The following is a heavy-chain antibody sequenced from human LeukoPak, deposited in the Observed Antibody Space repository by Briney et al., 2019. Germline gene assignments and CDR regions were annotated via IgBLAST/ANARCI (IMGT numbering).Heavy chain of an antibody. CDR1: GGSISSYY. CDR2: IYYSGST. V-gene: IGHV4-59*08. Sequence: SETLSLTCTVSGGSISSYYWSWIRQPPGKGLEWIGYIYYSGSTNHNPSLKSRVTISVDTSKNQFSLKLSSVTAADTAVYYCARGLPVAGKSWFDSWGQGTLVTVSS. CDR3: ARGLPVAGKSWFDS. J-gene: IGHJ5*01. D-gene: IGHD6-19*01.